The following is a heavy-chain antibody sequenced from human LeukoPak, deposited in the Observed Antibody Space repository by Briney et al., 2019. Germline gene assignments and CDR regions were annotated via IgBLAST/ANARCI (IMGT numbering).Heavy chain of an antibody. Sequence: PGGSLRLSCAASGFTFSSYAMHWVRQAPGKGLEWVAVISYDGSNKYYADSVKGRFTISRDNSKNTLYLQMNSLRAEDTAVYYCARDQSGRYCSSTSCYRSPQFDYWGQGTLVTVSS. CDR1: GFTFSSYA. CDR2: ISYDGSNK. CDR3: ARDQSGRYCSSTSCYRSPQFDY. V-gene: IGHV3-30-3*01. J-gene: IGHJ4*02. D-gene: IGHD2-2*01.